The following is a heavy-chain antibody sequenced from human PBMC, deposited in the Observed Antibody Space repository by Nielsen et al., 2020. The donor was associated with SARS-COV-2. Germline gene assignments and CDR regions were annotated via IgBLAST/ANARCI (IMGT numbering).Heavy chain of an antibody. D-gene: IGHD1-7*01. V-gene: IGHV3-20*01. CDR1: GFTFDDYG. CDR3: ARDLNWNYVGLGAN. CDR2: INWNGGST. J-gene: IGHJ4*02. Sequence: GGSLRLSCAVSGFTFDDYGMSWVRQAPGKGLEWVSGINWNGGSTGYADSVKGRFTISRDNAKNSLYLQMNSLRAEDTALYHCARDLNWNYVGLGANWGQGTLVTVSS.